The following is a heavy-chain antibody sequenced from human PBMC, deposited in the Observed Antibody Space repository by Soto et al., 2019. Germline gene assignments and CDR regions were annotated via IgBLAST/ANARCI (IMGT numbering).Heavy chain of an antibody. Sequence: ESGGGVVQPGRSLRLSCAASGFIFSNYGMHWVRQAPGKGLEWLAVISNDGSNKNYADSVKGRFTISRDDSENMVYLQTNSLRPEDRAVYYCARYSSTTNSYYGMDVWGQGTTVTVSS. V-gene: IGHV3-30*03. CDR2: ISNDGSNK. D-gene: IGHD6-13*01. CDR1: GFIFSNYG. J-gene: IGHJ6*02. CDR3: ARYSSTTNSYYGMDV.